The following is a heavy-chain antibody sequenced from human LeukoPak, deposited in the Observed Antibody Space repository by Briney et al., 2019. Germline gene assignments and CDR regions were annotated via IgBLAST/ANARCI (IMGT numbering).Heavy chain of an antibody. CDR3: AKDPTIFGVPSRGYFDY. V-gene: IGHV3-23*01. CDR2: ISGSGGST. J-gene: IGHJ4*02. CDR1: GFTFSSYS. D-gene: IGHD3-3*01. Sequence: GGSLRLSCAASGFTFSSYSMNWVRQAPGKGLEWVSAISGSGGSTYYADSVKGRFTISRDNSKNTLYLQMNSLRAEDTAVYYCAKDPTIFGVPSRGYFDYWGQGTLVTVSS.